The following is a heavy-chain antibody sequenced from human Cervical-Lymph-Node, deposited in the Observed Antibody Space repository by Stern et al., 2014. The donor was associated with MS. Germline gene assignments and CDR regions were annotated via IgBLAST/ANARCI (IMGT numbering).Heavy chain of an antibody. J-gene: IGHJ4*02. D-gene: IGHD4-17*01. Sequence: VQLVESGGGLVQPGGSLRLSCAVSGFTGKDNYVIWVRQAPGKGLGWVSLRDSHGKTYYADSVQGRFTISGDNSGNTVYLHMNRLRVEDSALYFCATFVYGDSPRWGQGTLVTVSA. CDR1: GFTGKDNY. V-gene: IGHV3-66*02. CDR2: RDSHGKT. CDR3: ATFVYGDSPR.